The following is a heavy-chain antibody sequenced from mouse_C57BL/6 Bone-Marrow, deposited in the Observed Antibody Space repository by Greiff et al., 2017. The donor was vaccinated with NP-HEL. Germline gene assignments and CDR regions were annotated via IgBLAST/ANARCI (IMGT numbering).Heavy chain of an antibody. Sequence: EVKLVESGGGLVKPGGSLKLSCAASGFTFSSYAMSWVRQTPEKRLEWVATISDGGSYTYYPDTVKGRFTISRDNAKNNLYLQMSHLKSEDTAMYYCARVITTVVAYYYAMDYWGQGTSVTVSS. J-gene: IGHJ4*01. CDR2: ISDGGSYT. CDR3: ARVITTVVAYYYAMDY. D-gene: IGHD1-1*01. V-gene: IGHV5-4*03. CDR1: GFTFSSYA.